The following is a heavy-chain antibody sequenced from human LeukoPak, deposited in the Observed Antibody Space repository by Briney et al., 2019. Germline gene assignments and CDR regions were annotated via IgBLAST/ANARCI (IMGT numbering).Heavy chain of an antibody. Sequence: GGSLRLSCAASGFIVSSNYMSWVRQAPGKGLEWVAHIKQGGSETSYVDSVKGRFTVSRDSAKNSVYLQMNSLRAEDTAVYYCARWRWAQSEFVYWGQGSLVTVSS. CDR1: GFIVSSNY. V-gene: IGHV3-7*01. D-gene: IGHD5-24*01. CDR2: IKQGGSET. J-gene: IGHJ4*02. CDR3: ARWRWAQSEFVY.